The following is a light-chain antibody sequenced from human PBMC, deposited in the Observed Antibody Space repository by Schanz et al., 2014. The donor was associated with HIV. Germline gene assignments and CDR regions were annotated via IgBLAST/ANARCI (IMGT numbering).Light chain of an antibody. CDR2: SDH. J-gene: IGLJ3*02. CDR1: SSNIGSNV. CDR3: ATWESSPTSWV. Sequence: QSVLTQPPSASGTPGQRVTISCSGSSSNIGSNVVNWYQRFPGTAPKLLIYSDHQRPSGVPDRFSGSKSGTSASLAITGLQTGDEADYYCATWESSPTSWVFGGGTKLTVL. V-gene: IGLV1-44*01.